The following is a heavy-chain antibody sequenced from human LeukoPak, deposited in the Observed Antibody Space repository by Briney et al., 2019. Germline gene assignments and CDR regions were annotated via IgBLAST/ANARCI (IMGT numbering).Heavy chain of an antibody. CDR2: ISGSGGST. Sequence: GGSLRLSCAASGFTFSSYAMSWVRQAPGKGLEWVSAISGSGGSTYCADSVKGRFTISRDNSKNTLYLQMNSLRAEDTAVYYCAKDSSGHLLWFGEAQNDYWGQGTLVTVSS. D-gene: IGHD3-10*01. CDR3: AKDSSGHLLWFGEAQNDY. CDR1: GFTFSSYA. V-gene: IGHV3-23*01. J-gene: IGHJ4*02.